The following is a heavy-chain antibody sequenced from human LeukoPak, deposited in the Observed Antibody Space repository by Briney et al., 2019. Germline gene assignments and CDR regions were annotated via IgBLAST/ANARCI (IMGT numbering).Heavy chain of an antibody. CDR3: AREVSGSDYYRAYDY. CDR1: GGSISTYY. Sequence: PSETLSLTCTVSGGSISTYYWSWIRQPAGKGLEWIGRLSSSGTTNYNTSLKSRVTMSVDTSTNQLSLNLTSATAADTAVYYCAREVSGSDYYRAYDYWGQGTLVTVSS. D-gene: IGHD3-3*01. CDR2: LSSSGTT. V-gene: IGHV4-4*07. J-gene: IGHJ4*02.